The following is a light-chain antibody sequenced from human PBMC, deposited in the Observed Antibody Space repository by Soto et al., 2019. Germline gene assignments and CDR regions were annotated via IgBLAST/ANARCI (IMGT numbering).Light chain of an antibody. CDR3: SSYTAYRTYV. Sequence: SALAQPASVSGAPGQSITISCTGTDTDVGGFNYVSWYQQFAGKAPKLIIYDVSSRPSGISNRFSSSKSDNTASLTISGLQAEDEADYFCSSYTAYRTYVFGTGTKATV. CDR2: DVS. V-gene: IGLV2-14*03. CDR1: DTDVGGFNY. J-gene: IGLJ1*01.